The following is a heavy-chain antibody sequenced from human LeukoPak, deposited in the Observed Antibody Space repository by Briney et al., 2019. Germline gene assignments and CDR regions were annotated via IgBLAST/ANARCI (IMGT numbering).Heavy chain of an antibody. D-gene: IGHD5-18*01. CDR3: ARGAVVTAMGGYYYMDV. J-gene: IGHJ6*03. CDR1: GYTFTGYY. Sequence: LVASVKVSCKASGYTFTGYYMHWVRQAPGQGLEWMGWINPNSGGTNYAQKLQGRVTMTTDTSTSTAYMELRSLRSDDTAVYYCARGAVVTAMGGYYYMDVWGKGTTVTVSS. V-gene: IGHV1-2*03. CDR2: INPNSGGT.